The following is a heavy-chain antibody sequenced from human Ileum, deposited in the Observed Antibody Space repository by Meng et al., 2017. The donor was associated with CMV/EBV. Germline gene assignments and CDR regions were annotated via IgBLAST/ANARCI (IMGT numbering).Heavy chain of an antibody. D-gene: IGHD3-10*01. CDR2: IDTYKGNT. CDR3: ARGSGPPGDY. J-gene: IGHJ4*02. CDR1: GYSFPTYA. V-gene: IGHV1-18*01. Sequence: QLGAPGGEVKKPGASVKVSCKTSGYSFPTYAISWVRQAPGQGLEWIGWIDTYKGNTDYAQKFQGRVTLTRDASTNIAYMELTSLRSDDTAVYYCARGSGPPGDYWGQGTLVTVSS.